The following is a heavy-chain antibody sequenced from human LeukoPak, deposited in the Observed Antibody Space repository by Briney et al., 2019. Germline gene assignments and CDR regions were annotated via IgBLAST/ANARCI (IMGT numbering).Heavy chain of an antibody. CDR1: GGSISSYY. CDR2: IYTSGST. Sequence: PSETLSLTCTVSGGSISSYYWSWIRQPAGKGLEWIGRIYTSGSTNYNPSLKSRVTMSVDTSKNQFSLKLSSVTAADTAVYYCARDRAGVAAGYYYGMDVWGQGTLVTVSS. V-gene: IGHV4-4*07. J-gene: IGHJ6*02. D-gene: IGHD6-13*01. CDR3: ARDRAGVAAGYYYGMDV.